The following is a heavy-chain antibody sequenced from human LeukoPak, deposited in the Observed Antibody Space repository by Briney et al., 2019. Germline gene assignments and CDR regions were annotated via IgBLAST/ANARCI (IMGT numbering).Heavy chain of an antibody. Sequence: SETLSLTCTVSGGSISSSSYYWGWIRQPPGKGLEWIGSIYYSGSTYYNPSLKSRVTISVDTSKNQFSLKLSSVTAADTAVYYCARLNWELGISEGESLDYWGQGTLVTVSS. V-gene: IGHV4-39*07. D-gene: IGHD7-27*01. CDR3: ARLNWELGISEGESLDY. CDR2: IYYSGST. J-gene: IGHJ4*02. CDR1: GGSISSSSYY.